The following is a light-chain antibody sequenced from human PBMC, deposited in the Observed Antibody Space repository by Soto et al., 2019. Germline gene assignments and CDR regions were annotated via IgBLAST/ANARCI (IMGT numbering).Light chain of an antibody. CDR2: DAS. J-gene: IGKJ4*01. CDR1: QSVITS. Sequence: ETVLTQSPATLSLSPGERATLSCRAGQSVITSLAWYQQKPGQAPRLLIYDASNRATGIPARFSCSGSGTDFTLTISSLEPEDFAVYYCQQRSNWPLTFGGGTKVEIK. V-gene: IGKV3-11*01. CDR3: QQRSNWPLT.